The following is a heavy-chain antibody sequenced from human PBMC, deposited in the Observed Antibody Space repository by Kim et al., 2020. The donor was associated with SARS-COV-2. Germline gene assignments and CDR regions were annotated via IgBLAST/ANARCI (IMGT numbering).Heavy chain of an antibody. CDR1: GFTFGDYA. CDR2: IRSKAYGGTT. CDR3: TSLGGIPASGD. J-gene: IGHJ4*02. D-gene: IGHD2-21*01. V-gene: IGHV3-49*01. Sequence: GGSLRLSCTASGFTFGDYAMSWFRQAPGKGLEWVGFIRSKAYGGTTEYAASVKGRFTISRDGSKTIAYLQMNSLKTEDTAVYYCTSLGGIPASGDWGQGTLVTVSS.